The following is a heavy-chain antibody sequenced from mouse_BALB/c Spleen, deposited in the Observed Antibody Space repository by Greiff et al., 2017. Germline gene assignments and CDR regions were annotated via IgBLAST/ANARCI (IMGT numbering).Heavy chain of an antibody. D-gene: IGHD1-1*01. CDR3: ARYDYGSSLDY. V-gene: IGHV1-12*01. J-gene: IGHJ2*01. Sequence: LQQPGAELVKPGASVKMSCKASGYTFTSYNMHWVKQTPGQGLEWIGAIYPGNGDTSYNQKFKGKATLTADKSSSTAYMQLSSLTSEDSAVYYCARYDYGSSLDYWGQGTTLTVSS. CDR1: GYTFTSYN. CDR2: IYPGNGDT.